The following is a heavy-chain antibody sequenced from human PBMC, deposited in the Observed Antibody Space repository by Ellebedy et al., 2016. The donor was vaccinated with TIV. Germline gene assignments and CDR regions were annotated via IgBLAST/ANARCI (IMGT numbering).Heavy chain of an antibody. V-gene: IGHV4-59*12. D-gene: IGHD4/OR15-4a*01. CDR2: ISYSGST. CDR1: GFTFSNYA. Sequence: ESLKISCAASGFTFSNYALNWVRQAPGKGLEWIAYISYSGSTYYNPSLKSPVSMSVDTSANQFSLRLSSVTAADTAVYYCAREGTMVVTSNSVYFDLWGQGILVTVSS. J-gene: IGHJ4*02. CDR3: AREGTMVVTSNSVYFDL.